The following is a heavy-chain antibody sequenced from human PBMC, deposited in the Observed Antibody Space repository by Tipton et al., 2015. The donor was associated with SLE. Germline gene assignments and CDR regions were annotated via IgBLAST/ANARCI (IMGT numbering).Heavy chain of an antibody. CDR1: GGSISSHY. V-gene: IGHV4-59*08. D-gene: IGHD3-22*01. J-gene: IGHJ4*02. CDR2: IYYSGST. Sequence: TLSLTCTVSGGSISSHYWSWIRQPPGKGLEYIGYIYYSGSTIYNPSLKSRVTISVDTSKNQFSLKLSSVTAADTAVYYCARLPAVRYYDSSGYFDYWGQGSLVTVSS. CDR3: ARLPAVRYYDSSGYFDY.